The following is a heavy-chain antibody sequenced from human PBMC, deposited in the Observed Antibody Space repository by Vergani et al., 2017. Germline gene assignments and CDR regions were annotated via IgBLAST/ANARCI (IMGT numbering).Heavy chain of an antibody. CDR1: GYSFTSYW. Sequence: EVQLVQSGAEVKKPGESLKISCKGSGYSFTSYWIGWVRQMPGKGLEWMGIIYPGDSDTRYSPSFQGQVTTSADKSISTAYLQWSSLKASDTAMYYCARNLGSYSSGQGEFDYWGQGTLVTVSS. V-gene: IGHV5-51*03. CDR2: IYPGDSDT. D-gene: IGHD6-19*01. J-gene: IGHJ4*02. CDR3: ARNLGSYSSGQGEFDY.